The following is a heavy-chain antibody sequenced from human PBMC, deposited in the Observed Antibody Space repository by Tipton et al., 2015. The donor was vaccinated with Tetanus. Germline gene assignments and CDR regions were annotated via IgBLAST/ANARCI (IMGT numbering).Heavy chain of an antibody. D-gene: IGHD1-1*01. Sequence: GSLRLSCAASGFTSESHYMHWVRQTPGKGLVGISRINPDGRRTNYADSVKGRFTISRDHAQNTVYLQMNHLRAEDTAVYFCARRSLTNSGFDVWGQGTPVTVSS. J-gene: IGHJ6*02. CDR3: ARRSLTNSGFDV. V-gene: IGHV3-74*01. CDR1: GFTSESHY. CDR2: INPDGRRT.